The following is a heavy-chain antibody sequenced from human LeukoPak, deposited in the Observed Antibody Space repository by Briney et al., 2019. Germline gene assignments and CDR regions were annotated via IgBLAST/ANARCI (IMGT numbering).Heavy chain of an antibody. Sequence: SQTLPLTCAISGDSVSSNSVAWNWIRQSPSRGLEWLGRTYYRSKWYNDYAVSVKSRITINPDTSKNHFSLQLNSVTPEDTAVYYCAREGVTGTTCFDYWGQGTLVTVSS. J-gene: IGHJ4*02. CDR2: TYYRSKWYN. D-gene: IGHD1-1*01. CDR3: AREGVTGTTCFDY. CDR1: GDSVSSNSVA. V-gene: IGHV6-1*01.